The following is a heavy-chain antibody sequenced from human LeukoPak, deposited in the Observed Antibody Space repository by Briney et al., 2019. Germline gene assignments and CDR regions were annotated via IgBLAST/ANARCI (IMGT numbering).Heavy chain of an antibody. J-gene: IGHJ4*02. CDR1: GFTFSSYS. Sequence: GGSLRLSCAASGFTFSSYSMNWVRQAPGKGLEWVSSISSSSSYIYYADSVKGRFTISRDNAKNSLYLQMNSLRAEDTAVYYCARDLVTMVRGLLYWGQGTLVTVYS. V-gene: IGHV3-21*01. CDR3: ARDLVTMVRGLLY. CDR2: ISSSSSYI. D-gene: IGHD3-10*01.